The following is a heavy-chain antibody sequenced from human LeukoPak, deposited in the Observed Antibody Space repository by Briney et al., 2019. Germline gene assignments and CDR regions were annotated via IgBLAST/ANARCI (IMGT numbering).Heavy chain of an antibody. CDR3: ARSIQNPNPIVVVPAGTFDY. Sequence: GESLKISCKGSGYSFTSYWIGWVRQMPGKGLEWMGIIYPGDSDTRYSPSFQGQVTISADKSISTAYLQWSSLKASDTAMYYCARSIQNPNPIVVVPAGTFDYWGQGTLVTVSS. D-gene: IGHD2-2*01. V-gene: IGHV5-51*01. J-gene: IGHJ4*02. CDR2: IYPGDSDT. CDR1: GYSFTSYW.